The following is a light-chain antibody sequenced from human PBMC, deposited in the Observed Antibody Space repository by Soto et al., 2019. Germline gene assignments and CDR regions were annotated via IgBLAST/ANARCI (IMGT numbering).Light chain of an antibody. CDR2: GAS. CDR3: QQYNNWHFIT. V-gene: IGKV3-15*01. J-gene: IGKJ5*01. Sequence: EIVMTPTPATLSVSPGKRATLSCRAGQSVSINLAWYQQKPGQAPRLLIYGASTRATGIPARFSGSGSGTEFTLTISSLQSEDFAVYYCQQYNNWHFITFGQGTRLEIK. CDR1: QSVSIN.